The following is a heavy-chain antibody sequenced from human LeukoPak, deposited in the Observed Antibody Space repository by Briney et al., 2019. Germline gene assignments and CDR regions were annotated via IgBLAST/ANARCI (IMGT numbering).Heavy chain of an antibody. CDR3: ASGSYDSSGYPLDY. J-gene: IGHJ4*02. CDR2: IIPILGIA. V-gene: IGHV1-69*04. Sequence: SVKVSCKASGGTFSSYAISWVRQAPGQGLEWMGRIIPILGIANYAQKFQGRVTITADKSTSTAYMELSSLRSEDTAVYYCASGSYDSSGYPLDYWGQGTLVTVSS. CDR1: GGTFSSYA. D-gene: IGHD3-22*01.